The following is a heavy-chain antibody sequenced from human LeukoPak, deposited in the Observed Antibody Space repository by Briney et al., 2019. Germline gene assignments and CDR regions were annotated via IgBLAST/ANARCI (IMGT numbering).Heavy chain of an antibody. CDR2: ISGSGGST. V-gene: IGHV3-23*01. CDR1: GFTFSSYA. Sequence: PGGSLRLSCAASGFTFSSYAMSWVRQAPGKGLEWVSAISGSGGSTYYADSVKGRFTISRDNSKNTLYLQMNSLRAEDTAVYYCAKGRRVGATFRDAFDIWGQGTMVTVSS. CDR3: AKGRRVGATFRDAFDI. D-gene: IGHD1-26*01. J-gene: IGHJ3*02.